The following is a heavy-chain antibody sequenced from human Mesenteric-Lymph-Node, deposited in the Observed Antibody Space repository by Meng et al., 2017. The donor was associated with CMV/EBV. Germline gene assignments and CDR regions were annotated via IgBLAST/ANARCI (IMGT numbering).Heavy chain of an antibody. CDR1: AGTFSSYA. CDR3: ASSIVVVPAAILWFDP. V-gene: IGHV1-69*05. D-gene: IGHD2-2*02. Sequence: SAGTFSSYAISWVRQAPGQGLEWMGGIIPIFGTANYAQKFQGRVTITTDESTSTAYMELSSLRSEDTAVYYCASSIVVVPAAILWFDPWGQGTLVTVSS. CDR2: IIPIFGTA. J-gene: IGHJ5*02.